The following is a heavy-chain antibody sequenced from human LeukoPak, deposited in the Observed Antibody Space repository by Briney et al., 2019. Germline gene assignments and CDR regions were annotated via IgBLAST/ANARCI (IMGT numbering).Heavy chain of an antibody. J-gene: IGHJ4*02. CDR3: ARVHRYYDSSGFFDY. V-gene: IGHV4-39*07. CDR1: GGSISSSSYY. Sequence: SETLSLTCTVSGGSISSSSYYWGWIRQPPGKGLEWIGSIYYSGSTYYNPSLKSRVTISVDTSKNQFSLKLSSVTAADTAVYYCARVHRYYDSSGFFDYWGQGTLVTVSS. D-gene: IGHD3-22*01. CDR2: IYYSGST.